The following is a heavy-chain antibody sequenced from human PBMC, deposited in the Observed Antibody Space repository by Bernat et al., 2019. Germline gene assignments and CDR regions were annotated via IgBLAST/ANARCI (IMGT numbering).Heavy chain of an antibody. CDR1: GGSISSGGYY. CDR2: IYYSGST. D-gene: IGHD3-22*01. J-gene: IGHJ3*02. V-gene: IGHV4-31*03. Sequence: QVQLQESGPGLVKPSQTLSLTCTVSGGSISSGGYYWSWIRQHPGKGLEWIGYIYYSGSTYYNPSLKSRVTISVDTSKNQFSLKLSSVTAADTAVYYCAREGGNDSRGYYSNLRAFDIWGQGTMVTVSS. CDR3: AREGGNDSRGYYSNLRAFDI.